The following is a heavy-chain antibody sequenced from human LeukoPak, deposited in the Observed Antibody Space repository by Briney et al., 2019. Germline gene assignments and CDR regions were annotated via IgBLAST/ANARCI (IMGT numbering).Heavy chain of an antibody. CDR2: IYYIGST. V-gene: IGHV4-59*01. CDR1: GGSISSYY. J-gene: IGHJ5*02. CDR3: ARELVAGLGNWFDP. Sequence: SETLSLTCPVSGGSISSYYWSWIRQPPGKGLEWIGYIYYIGSTNYNPSLKSRVTISVDTPKNQFSLKLTSVTAADTAVYYCARELVAGLGNWFDPWGQGTLVTVSS. D-gene: IGHD6-19*01.